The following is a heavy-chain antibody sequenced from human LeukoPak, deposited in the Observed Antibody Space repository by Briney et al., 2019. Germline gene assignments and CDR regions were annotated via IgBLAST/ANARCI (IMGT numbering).Heavy chain of an antibody. CDR1: GGSISNYY. CDR2: IYYSGST. V-gene: IGHV4-59*08. D-gene: IGHD6-19*01. CDR3: ARHEGPGIAVAGTHRGAIDI. J-gene: IGHJ3*02. Sequence: SETLSLTCTVSGGSISNYYWSWIRQPPGKGLGWIGYIYYSGSTNYNPSLKSRVTISVDTSKNQFSLKLSSVTAADTAVYYCARHEGPGIAVAGTHRGAIDIWGQGTMVTVSS.